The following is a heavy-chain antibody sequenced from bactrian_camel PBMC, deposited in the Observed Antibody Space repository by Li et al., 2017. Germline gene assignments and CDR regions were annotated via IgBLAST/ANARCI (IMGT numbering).Heavy chain of an antibody. Sequence: VQLVESGGGSVQAGGSLRLSCGASGSIYGDACVGWLRQAPGKEREGVGYIDSDGSADYTDSVKGRFTISKDIAKNTLYLQMNSLKPEDTAMYYCAAVITSCRYFYDSVVPPGAVEQNGYRGQGTQVTVS. CDR2: IDSDGSA. CDR3: AAVITSCRYFYDSVVPPGAVEQNGY. J-gene: IGHJ6*01. CDR1: GSIYGDAC. D-gene: IGHD1*01. V-gene: IGHV3S6*01.